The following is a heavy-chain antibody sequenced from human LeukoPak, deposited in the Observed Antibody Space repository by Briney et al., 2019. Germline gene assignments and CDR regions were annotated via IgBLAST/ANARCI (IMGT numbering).Heavy chain of an antibody. Sequence: ASVKVSCKVSGYTLTELSMHWVRQAPGKGLEWMGGFDPEDGETIYAQKFQGRVTMTEDTSTDTAYMELSSLRSEDTAVYYCARVPHSYCSSTSCYSGYFDYWGQGTLVTVSS. J-gene: IGHJ4*02. D-gene: IGHD2-2*02. CDR2: FDPEDGET. CDR1: GYTLTELS. CDR3: ARVPHSYCSSTSCYSGYFDY. V-gene: IGHV1-24*01.